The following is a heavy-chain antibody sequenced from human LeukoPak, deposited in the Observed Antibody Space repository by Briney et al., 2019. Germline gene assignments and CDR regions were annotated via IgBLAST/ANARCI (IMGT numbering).Heavy chain of an antibody. CDR2: INGDGSST. V-gene: IGHV3-74*01. CDR1: GFTFSVHW. J-gene: IGHJ4*02. D-gene: IGHD1-1*01. Sequence: PGGSLTLSCSASGFTFSVHWMHWVRQAPGKGLVWGSRINGDGSSTTYADSVRGRFAISRDNAKNTVYLQVNRLTAEDTAVYYGATTRTDFHFDCWGQGTLVTVSS. CDR3: ATTRTDFHFDC.